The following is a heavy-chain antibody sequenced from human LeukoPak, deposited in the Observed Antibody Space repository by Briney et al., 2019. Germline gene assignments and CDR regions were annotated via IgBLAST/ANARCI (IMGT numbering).Heavy chain of an antibody. D-gene: IGHD6-19*01. Sequence: GASVKVSCKVSGYTLTELSMHWVRQAPGKGLEWMGGFDPEGGETIYAQKFQGRVTMTEDTSTDTAYMELSSLRSEDTAVYYCASPISVAGTPGAFDIWGQGTMVTVSS. CDR2: FDPEGGET. CDR1: GYTLTELS. V-gene: IGHV1-24*01. J-gene: IGHJ3*02. CDR3: ASPISVAGTPGAFDI.